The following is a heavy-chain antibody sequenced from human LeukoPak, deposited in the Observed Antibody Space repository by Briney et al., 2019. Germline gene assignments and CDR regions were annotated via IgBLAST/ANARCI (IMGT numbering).Heavy chain of an antibody. V-gene: IGHV1-2*02. CDR3: ARESPTVTTEGGH. CDR2: INPNSGGT. J-gene: IGHJ4*02. D-gene: IGHD4-17*01. Sequence: ASVKVSCKASGYTFTGYYMHWVRQAPGQGLEWMGWINPNSGGTNYAQKFQGRVTMTRDTSISTAYMELSRLRSDDTAVYYCARESPTVTTEGGHWGQGTLVTVSS. CDR1: GYTFTGYY.